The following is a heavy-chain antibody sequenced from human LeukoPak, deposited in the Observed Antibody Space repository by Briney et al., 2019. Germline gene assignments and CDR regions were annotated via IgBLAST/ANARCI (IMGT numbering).Heavy chain of an antibody. Sequence: QAGGSLRLSCAASGFTFRIYAMSWVRQAPGKGLEWVSTISGSDGSTNYADSVKGRFSISRDNSKNTLYLQMKSLRAEDTAVYYCAKELYGWYYDYWGQGTLVTVSS. J-gene: IGHJ4*02. CDR2: ISGSDGST. D-gene: IGHD6-19*01. V-gene: IGHV3-23*01. CDR1: GFTFRIYA. CDR3: AKELYGWYYDY.